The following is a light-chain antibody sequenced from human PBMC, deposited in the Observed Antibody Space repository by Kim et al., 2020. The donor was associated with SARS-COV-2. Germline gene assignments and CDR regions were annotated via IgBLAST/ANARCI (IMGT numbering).Light chain of an antibody. CDR3: NSQDSNGNPWV. CDR2: GKN. V-gene: IGLV3-19*01. CDR1: SLRSYY. Sequence: SSELTQDPAVSVALGQTVRITCQGDSLRSYYASWYQQKPGQAPVLVIYGKNNRPSGIPDRFSGSSSGNTASLTITGAQAEDEADYYCNSQDSNGNPWVFGGGTQLTVL. J-gene: IGLJ3*02.